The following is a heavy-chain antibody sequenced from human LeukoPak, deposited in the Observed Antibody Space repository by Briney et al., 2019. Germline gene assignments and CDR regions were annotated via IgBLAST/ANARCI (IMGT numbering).Heavy chain of an antibody. CDR2: ISYDGSNK. CDR3: ARAPGFSGYDSIAFDI. V-gene: IGHV3-30*04. CDR1: GFTFSSYA. J-gene: IGHJ3*02. Sequence: SLSLSCPASGFTFSSYAMHWVRHAPGPGLEWVAVISYDGSNKYYAHSVKGRFTISRDNSKNTLYLQMNSVRAEDTAVYYCARAPGFSGYDSIAFDIWGQGTMVTVSS. D-gene: IGHD5-12*01.